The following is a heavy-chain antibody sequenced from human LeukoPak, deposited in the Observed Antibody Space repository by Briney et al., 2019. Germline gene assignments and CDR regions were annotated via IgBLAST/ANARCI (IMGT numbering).Heavy chain of an antibody. CDR2: IYTGGTT. Sequence: PGGSLRLSCAASGFTVSGTHMSWVRQAPGKGLEWVSAIYTGGTTYYSDSVEGRFTISRDNSKNTLYLLMNSLRAEDTAVYYCARDQATSGGGLDSWGKGTLVTVSS. CDR3: ARDQATSGGGLDS. V-gene: IGHV3-53*01. D-gene: IGHD3-16*01. CDR1: GFTVSGTH. J-gene: IGHJ4*02.